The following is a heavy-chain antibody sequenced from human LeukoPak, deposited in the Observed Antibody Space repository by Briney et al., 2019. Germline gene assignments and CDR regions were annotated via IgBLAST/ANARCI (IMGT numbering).Heavy chain of an antibody. V-gene: IGHV4-59*01. Sequence: PSETLSLTCTVSGGSISSYYWSWIRQPPGKGLEWIGYIYYSGSTNYNPSLKSRVTISVDTSKNQFSLKLSSVTAADTAVYYCARGTYSAYGLGSYMDVWGKGTTVTVSS. D-gene: IGHD5-12*01. CDR1: GGSISSYY. CDR3: ARGTYSAYGLGSYMDV. J-gene: IGHJ6*03. CDR2: IYYSGST.